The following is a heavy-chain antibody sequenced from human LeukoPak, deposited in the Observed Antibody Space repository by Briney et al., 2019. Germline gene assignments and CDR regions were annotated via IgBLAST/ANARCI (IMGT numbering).Heavy chain of an antibody. J-gene: IGHJ4*03. CDR1: GGSISIVTYY. CDR2: IYYNGST. V-gene: IGHV4-31*03. CDR3: ARVDVTIFGVVSTFEY. Sequence: SQTLSLTCTLSGGSISIVTYYCSWIRQHPGKGLEWIGYIYYNGSTYYNPSLKSRVTISVHTPKTQFSLKLSSVTAGETVVYYCARVDVTIFGVVSTFEYWGHGTLVTVSA. D-gene: IGHD3-3*01.